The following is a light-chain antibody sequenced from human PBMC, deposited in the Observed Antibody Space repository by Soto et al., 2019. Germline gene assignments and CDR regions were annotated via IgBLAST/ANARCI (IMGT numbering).Light chain of an antibody. CDR3: SSYAGSNNLV. CDR1: SSGVGGYNY. V-gene: IGLV2-8*01. CDR2: EVS. Sequence: QSVLTQPPSASGSPGQSVTISCTVTSSGVGGYNYVSWYQQHPGKAPKLMIYEVSKRPSGVPDRFSGSKSGNTASLTVSGLQAEDEADYYCSSYAGSNNLVFGTGTKVTVL. J-gene: IGLJ1*01.